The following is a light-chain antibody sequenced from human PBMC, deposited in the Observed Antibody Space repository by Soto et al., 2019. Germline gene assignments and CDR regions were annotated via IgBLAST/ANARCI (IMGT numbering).Light chain of an antibody. CDR3: SSYTNINTRACV. CDR2: EVT. V-gene: IGLV2-14*01. J-gene: IGLJ1*01. Sequence: QSVLTQPRSVSGSPGQSVTISCTGTSSDVGGYGFVSWYQQHPGKAPKLIIYEVTDRPSGVSNRFSGSKSGNTASLTISGLQAEDEAEYYCSSYTNINTRACVFGTGTKLTVL. CDR1: SSDVGGYGF.